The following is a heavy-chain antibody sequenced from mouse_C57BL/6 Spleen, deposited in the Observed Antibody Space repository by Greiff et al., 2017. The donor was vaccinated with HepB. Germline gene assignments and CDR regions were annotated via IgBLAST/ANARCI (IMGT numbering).Heavy chain of an antibody. CDR2: ISYDGSN. CDR1: GYSITSGYY. J-gene: IGHJ2*01. CDR3: ARDSPYDYGYFDY. Sequence: EVQLVESGPGLVKPSQSLSLTCSVTGYSITSGYYWNWIRQFPGNKLEWMGYISYDGSNNYNPSLKNRISITRDTSKNQFFLKLNSVTTEDTATYYCARDSPYDYGYFDYWGQGTTLTVSS. D-gene: IGHD2-4*01. V-gene: IGHV3-6*01.